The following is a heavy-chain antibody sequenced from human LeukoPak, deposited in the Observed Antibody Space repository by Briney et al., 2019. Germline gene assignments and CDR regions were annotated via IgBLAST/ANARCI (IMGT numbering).Heavy chain of an antibody. V-gene: IGHV4-4*07. CDR1: GGSISSYY. D-gene: IGHD2-15*01. Sequence: PSETLSLTCTVSGGSISSYYWSWIRQPAGKGLEWIGRIYTSGSTNYNPSLKSRVTISVDKSKNQFSLKPSSVTAADTAVYYCARDCSGGSCYSGYYYYYMDVWGKGTTVTVSS. J-gene: IGHJ6*03. CDR2: IYTSGST. CDR3: ARDCSGGSCYSGYYYYYMDV.